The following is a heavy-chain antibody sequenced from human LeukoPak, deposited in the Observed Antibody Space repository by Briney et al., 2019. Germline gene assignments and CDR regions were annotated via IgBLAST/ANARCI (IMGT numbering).Heavy chain of an antibody. CDR1: GGSISSSSYY. D-gene: IGHD5-24*01. CDR2: IYYSGST. CDR3: ASLVEMATILFDY. V-gene: IGHV4-39*01. J-gene: IGHJ4*02. Sequence: SETLSLTCTVSGGSISSSSYYWGWIRQPPGKGLEWIGSIYYSGSTYYNPSLKSRVTISVDTSKNQFSLKLSSVTAADTAVYYCASLVEMATILFDYWGQGTLVTVSS.